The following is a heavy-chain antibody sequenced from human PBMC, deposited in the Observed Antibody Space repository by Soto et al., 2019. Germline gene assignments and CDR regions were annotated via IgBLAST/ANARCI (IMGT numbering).Heavy chain of an antibody. D-gene: IGHD6-6*01. CDR1: GGTFSSYA. J-gene: IGHJ4*02. CDR3: ARAVSIAARPYYFDY. Sequence: QVQLVQSGAEVKKPGSSVKVSCKASGGTFSSYAISWVRQAPGQGLEWMGGIIPIFGTANYAQKFEGRVTITADKSTSTAYMELSSLRSEDTAVYYCARAVSIAARPYYFDYWGQGTLVTVSS. V-gene: IGHV1-69*06. CDR2: IIPIFGTA.